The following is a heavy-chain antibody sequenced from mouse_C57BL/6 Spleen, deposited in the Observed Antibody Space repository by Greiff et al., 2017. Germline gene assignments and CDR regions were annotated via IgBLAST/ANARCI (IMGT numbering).Heavy chain of an antibody. Sequence: VQLQQSGAELVRPGTSVKLSCKASGYTFTSSWMHWVKQRPGQGLEWIGVIDPSDSYTNYNQKFKGKATLTVDTSSSTAYMQLSILTSEDSAFYYCARIPDGYYSYYFDYWGQGTTLTVSS. CDR1: GYTFTSSW. D-gene: IGHD2-3*01. CDR3: ARIPDGYYSYYFDY. CDR2: IDPSDSYT. V-gene: IGHV1-59*01. J-gene: IGHJ2*01.